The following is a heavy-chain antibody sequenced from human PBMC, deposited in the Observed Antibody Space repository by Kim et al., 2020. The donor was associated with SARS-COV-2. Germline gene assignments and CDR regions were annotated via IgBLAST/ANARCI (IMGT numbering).Heavy chain of an antibody. CDR3: ARGKRAQWLVNFDY. CDR1: GGSFSGYY. J-gene: IGHJ4*02. Sequence: SETLSLTCAVYGGSFSGYYWSWIRQPPGKGLEWIGEINHSGSTNYNPSLKSRVTISVDTSKNQFSLKLSSVTAADTAVYYCARGKRAQWLVNFDYWGQGTLVTVSS. D-gene: IGHD6-19*01. CDR2: INHSGST. V-gene: IGHV4-34*01.